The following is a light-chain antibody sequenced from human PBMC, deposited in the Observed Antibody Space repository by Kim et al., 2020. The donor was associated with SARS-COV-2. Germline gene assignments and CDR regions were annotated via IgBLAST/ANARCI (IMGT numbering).Light chain of an antibody. V-gene: IGKV3-20*01. Sequence: EIVLTQSPDTLSLSPGDSATLSCRASQDVRSASLAWYQQIPGQAPRLLLFGSFLRATGVPDRFSGSGSGTDFTLTIARLEPEDFAVYYCQQYGDSPQTFGQGTKLEI. J-gene: IGKJ2*01. CDR1: QDVRSAS. CDR2: GSF. CDR3: QQYGDSPQT.